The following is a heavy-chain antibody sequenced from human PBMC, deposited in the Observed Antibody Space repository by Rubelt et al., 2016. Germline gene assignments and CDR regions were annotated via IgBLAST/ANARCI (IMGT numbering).Heavy chain of an antibody. J-gene: IGHJ4*02. Sequence: SMNWVRQAPGKGLEWVSSISSSSSYIYYADSVKGRFTISRDNAKNTLYLQMNSLRVEDTAVYYCAKERSRYSGSYGEADYWGQGTLVTVSS. V-gene: IGHV3-21*01. D-gene: IGHD1-26*01. CDR3: AKERSRYSGSYGEADY. CDR2: ISSSSSYI. CDR1: S.